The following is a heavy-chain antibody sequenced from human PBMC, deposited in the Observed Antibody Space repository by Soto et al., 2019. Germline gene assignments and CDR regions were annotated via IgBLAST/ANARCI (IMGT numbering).Heavy chain of an antibody. J-gene: IGHJ6*02. Sequence: SEALSLPCAVSGCSISSGGYCWSWIRQHPGKGLEWIGYIYYSGSTYYNPSLKSRVTISVDTSKNQFSLKLSSVTAADTAVYYCASLCSSTSCYGYYGMDVWGQGTTVTVSS. V-gene: IGHV4-31*02. CDR2: IYYSGST. CDR1: GCSISSGGYC. CDR3: ASLCSSTSCYGYYGMDV. D-gene: IGHD2-2*01.